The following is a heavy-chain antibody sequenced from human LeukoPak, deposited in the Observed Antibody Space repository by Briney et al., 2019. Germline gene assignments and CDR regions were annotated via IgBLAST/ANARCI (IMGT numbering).Heavy chain of an antibody. CDR2: IYYTRST. CDR3: ARVRYSDTLTGYYGDGYLDS. J-gene: IGHJ4*02. D-gene: IGHD3-9*01. Sequence: KSSETLALTCTVSGGSISSYYWSWIWQPPEKGLEWIGYIYYTRSTHYNPSLKSRVTISVDTSKNQFSLKLSSVTAADTAVYYCARVRYSDTLTGYYGDGYLDSWVRGSLLTVSS. V-gene: IGHV4-59*01. CDR1: GGSISSYY.